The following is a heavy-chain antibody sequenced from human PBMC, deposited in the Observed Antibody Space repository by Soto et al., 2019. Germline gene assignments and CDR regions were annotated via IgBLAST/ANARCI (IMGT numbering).Heavy chain of an antibody. D-gene: IGHD6-19*01. V-gene: IGHV1-18*01. CDR3: ARGGWEWDSSGWYWSSFRHRTNWCDP. CDR2: ISAYNGNT. CDR1: GYTFTSYG. J-gene: IGHJ5*02. Sequence: QVQLVQSGAEVKKPGASVKVSCKASGYTFTSYGISWVRQAPGQGLEWMGWISAYNGNTNYAQKLQGRVTMTTDTSTSTAYMERRSLRSDDTAVYYCARGGWEWDSSGWYWSSFRHRTNWCDPWGQGTLVTVSS.